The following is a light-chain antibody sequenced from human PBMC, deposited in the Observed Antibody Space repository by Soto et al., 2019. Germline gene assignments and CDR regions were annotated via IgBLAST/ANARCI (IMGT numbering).Light chain of an antibody. CDR1: QSISTY. J-gene: IGKJ5*01. CDR3: QQSFRTPIT. Sequence: DIQLTQTPSPLSASVGDRVAITCLASQSISTYLNWYQQKPGKAPKVLIYAASTLQSGVPSRVSASVSGTDFTLTISSLQPEDVATYFGQQSFRTPITFGQGTRLEIK. V-gene: IGKV1-39*01. CDR2: AAS.